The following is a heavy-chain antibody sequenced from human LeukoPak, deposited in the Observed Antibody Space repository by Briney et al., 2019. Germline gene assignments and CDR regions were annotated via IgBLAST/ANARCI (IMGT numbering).Heavy chain of an antibody. Sequence: GGSLRLSCAVSGFTLRSYAMSWVRQAPGKGLEWDPAIGGSGGSTFYADSVKGRFIISRDSSKNTLYLQMNSLRAEDTAVYYCASPRIGSENDYYGMDVWGQGTTVTVSS. CDR1: GFTLRSYA. CDR2: IGGSGGST. J-gene: IGHJ6*02. V-gene: IGHV3-23*01. CDR3: ASPRIGSENDYYGMDV. D-gene: IGHD2-15*01.